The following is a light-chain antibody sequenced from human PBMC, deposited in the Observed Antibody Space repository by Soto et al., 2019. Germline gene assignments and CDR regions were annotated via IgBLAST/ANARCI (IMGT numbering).Light chain of an antibody. Sequence: IALTQSPDSLALSLGERATMNCKSSQSVLYSSYNKSYLAWYQVKPGRPPKLLFSWASTRESGVPDRFSGSGSGTDFTLTISSLQAEDVAVYYCQQYYSTLITFGQGTRLEIK. V-gene: IGKV4-1*01. CDR2: WAS. CDR3: QQYYSTLIT. J-gene: IGKJ5*01. CDR1: QSVLYSSYNKSY.